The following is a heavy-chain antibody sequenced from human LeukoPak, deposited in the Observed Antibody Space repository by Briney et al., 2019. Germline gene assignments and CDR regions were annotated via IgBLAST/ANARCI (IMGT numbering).Heavy chain of an antibody. Sequence: SETLSLTCAVCGGSFSGYYWSWIRQPPGKGLEWIGEINHSGSTNYNPSLKSRVTISVDTSKNQFSLKLSSVTAADTAVYYCARAGIVVVNDAFDIWGQGTMVTVSS. CDR3: ARAGIVVVNDAFDI. D-gene: IGHD2-15*01. J-gene: IGHJ3*02. CDR1: GGSFSGYY. V-gene: IGHV4-34*01. CDR2: INHSGST.